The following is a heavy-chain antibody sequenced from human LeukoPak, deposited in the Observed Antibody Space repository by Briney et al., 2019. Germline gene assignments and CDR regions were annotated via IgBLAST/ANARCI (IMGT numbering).Heavy chain of an antibody. CDR2: ISSSSSYI. V-gene: IGHV3-21*01. CDR1: GFTFSSYS. CDR3: ARDGYYYDSSGYWDPFDY. D-gene: IGHD3-22*01. J-gene: IGHJ4*02. Sequence: GGSLRLSCAASGFTFSSYSMNWVRQAPGKGLEWVSSISSSSSYIYYADSVKGRFTISRDNAKNSLYLQMNSLRAEDTAVYYCARDGYYYDSSGYWDPFDYWGQGTLVTVSS.